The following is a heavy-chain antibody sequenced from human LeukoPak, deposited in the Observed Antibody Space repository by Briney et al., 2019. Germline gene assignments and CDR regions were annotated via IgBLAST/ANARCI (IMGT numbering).Heavy chain of an antibody. D-gene: IGHD3-3*01. V-gene: IGHV3-48*02. CDR2: ISSSSGTI. CDR1: GFTFSRYT. J-gene: IGHJ4*02. CDR3: ARDLAWSLDY. Sequence: PGGSLRLSCAASGFTFSRYTMHWVRQAPGKGLEWVSYISSSSGTIYYADSVKGRFTISRGNAKDSLYLQMNSLRDEDTAVYYCARDLAWSLDYWGQGTLVTVSS.